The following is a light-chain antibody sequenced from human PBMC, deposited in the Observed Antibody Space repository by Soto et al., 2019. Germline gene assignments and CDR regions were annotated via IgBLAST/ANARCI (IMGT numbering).Light chain of an antibody. CDR1: SGHSSYA. J-gene: IGLJ2*01. CDR2: LNSDGSH. Sequence: QLVLTQSPSASASLGASVKLTCTLSSGHSSYAIAWHQQQPEKGPRYLMKLNSDGSHSKGAGIPDRFSGSSSGAERYLTISSLQSEDEADYYCQTGGTAVVFGGGTKLTVL. V-gene: IGLV4-69*01. CDR3: QTGGTAVV.